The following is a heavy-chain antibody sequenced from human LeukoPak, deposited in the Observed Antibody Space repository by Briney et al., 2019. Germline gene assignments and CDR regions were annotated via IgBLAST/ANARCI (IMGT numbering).Heavy chain of an antibody. V-gene: IGHV4-39*01. J-gene: IGHJ4*02. CDR2: IYYSGST. D-gene: IGHD6-6*01. Sequence: SETQSLTCTVSGGSISSSSYYWGWIRQPPGKGLEWIGSIYYSGSTYYNPSLKSRVTIFVDTSKNQFSLKLSSVTAADTAVYYCATYSSSRLGWGQGTLVTVSS. CDR1: GGSISSSSYY. CDR3: ATYSSSRLG.